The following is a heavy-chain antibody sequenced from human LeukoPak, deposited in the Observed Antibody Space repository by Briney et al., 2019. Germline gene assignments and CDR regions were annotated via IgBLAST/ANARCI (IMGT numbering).Heavy chain of an antibody. D-gene: IGHD3-9*01. CDR3: ARDGPGLRYFGGMGY. CDR2: ISPSGTDI. CDR1: GFTFTDTH. Sequence: TGGSLRLSCAVSGFTFTDTHMTWIRQAPGKGLESLSYISPSGTDISYADPVKGRFTISRDNAKNSLYLQMNSLRAEDTAVYYCARDGPGLRYFGGMGYWGQGTLVTVSS. V-gene: IGHV3-11*04. J-gene: IGHJ4*02.